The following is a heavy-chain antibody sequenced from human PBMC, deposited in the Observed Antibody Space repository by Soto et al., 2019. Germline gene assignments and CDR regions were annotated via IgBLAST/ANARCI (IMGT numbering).Heavy chain of an antibody. J-gene: IGHJ4*02. CDR3: VRVAGSGYYFDY. V-gene: IGHV3-66*02. CDR2: IYSGGST. CDR1: GFTVSSNY. Sequence: GGSLRLSCAASGFTVSSNYMSWVRQAPGKGLEWVSVIYSGGSTYYADSVKGRFTISRDNSKNTLYLQMNSLRAEDTVVYYCVRVAGSGYYFDYWGQGTLVTVSS. D-gene: IGHD6-19*01.